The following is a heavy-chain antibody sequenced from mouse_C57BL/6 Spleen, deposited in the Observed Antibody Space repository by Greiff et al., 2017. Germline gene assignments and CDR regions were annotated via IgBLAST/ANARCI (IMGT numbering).Heavy chain of an antibody. V-gene: IGHV1-66*01. CDR1: GYSFTSYY. J-gene: IGHJ2*01. CDR2: IYPGSGNT. D-gene: IGHD3-1*01. Sequence: QVQLKQSGPELVKPGASVKISCKASGYSFTSYYIHWVKQRPGQGLEWIGWIYPGSGNTKYNETFKGKATLTADTSSSTAYMQLSSLTSEDAAVYYCARKGYSLDYWGQGTTLTVSS. CDR3: ARKGYSLDY.